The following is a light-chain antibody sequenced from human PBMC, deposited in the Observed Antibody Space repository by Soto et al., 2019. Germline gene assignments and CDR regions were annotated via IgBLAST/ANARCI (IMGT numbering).Light chain of an antibody. Sequence: EIVLTQSPGTLSLSPGERATLSCRASQSVSSSYLAWYQQKPGQAPRRLIYGASSRTTGIPDRFSGSGFGTDFTLTNSRLEPEDFAVYYCQQYGSTPPVTFCGGTKVEIK. CDR3: QQYGSTPPVT. J-gene: IGKJ4*01. V-gene: IGKV3-20*01. CDR2: GAS. CDR1: QSVSSSY.